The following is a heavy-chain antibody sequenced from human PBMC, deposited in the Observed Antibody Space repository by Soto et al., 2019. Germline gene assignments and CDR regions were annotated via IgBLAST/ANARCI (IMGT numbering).Heavy chain of an antibody. J-gene: IGHJ3*02. CDR2: INHSGST. CDR1: GGSFSGYY. D-gene: IGHD3-16*01. V-gene: IGHV4-34*10. CDR3: ARVQVFYVHAFDI. Sequence: SETLSLTCAVYGGSFSGYYWSWIRQPPGKGLEWIGEINHSGSTNYNPSLKSRVTMTRNTSISTAYMELSSLRSEDTAVYYCARVQVFYVHAFDIWGQGTMVTVSS.